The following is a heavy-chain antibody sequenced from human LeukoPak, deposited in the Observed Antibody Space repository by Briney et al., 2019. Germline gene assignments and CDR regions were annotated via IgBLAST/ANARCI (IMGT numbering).Heavy chain of an antibody. D-gene: IGHD5-12*01. Sequence: TGGSLRLSCAASGVTFSDHGMHWVRQAQGKGLEWVAFVRYDGNNQYYADSVKGRFAISRDNSKNTLYLQMNSLRAEDTAVYYCAKDPRRAYDAGHYWGQGTLVTVSS. CDR3: AKDPRRAYDAGHY. J-gene: IGHJ4*02. CDR2: VRYDGNNQ. CDR1: GVTFSDHG. V-gene: IGHV3-30*02.